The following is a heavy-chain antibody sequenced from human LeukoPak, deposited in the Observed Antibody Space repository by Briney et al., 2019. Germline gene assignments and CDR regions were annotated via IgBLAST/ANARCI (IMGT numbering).Heavy chain of an antibody. D-gene: IGHD3-10*01. V-gene: IGHV3-33*01. CDR2: IWYDGSNK. J-gene: IGHJ4*02. CDR1: GFTFSSYG. CDR3: ARSPLWFGELLSTDY. Sequence: PGSSLRLSCAASGFTFSSYGMHWVRQAPGKGLEWVAVIWYDGSNKYYADSVKGRFTISRDNSKNTLYLQMNSLRAEDTAVYYCARSPLWFGELLSTDYWGQGTLVTVSS.